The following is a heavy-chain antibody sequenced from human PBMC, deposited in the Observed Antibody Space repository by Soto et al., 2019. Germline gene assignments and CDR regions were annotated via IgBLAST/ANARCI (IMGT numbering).Heavy chain of an antibody. D-gene: IGHD3-10*01. V-gene: IGHV4-31*03. CDR3: ARVVAPYGSGSSNFDY. CDR1: GGSISSGGYY. J-gene: IGHJ4*02. Sequence: SETLSLTCTVSGGSISSGGYYWSWIRQHPGKGLEWIGYIYYSGSTYYNPSLKSRVTISVDTSKNQFSLKLSSVTAADTAVYYCARVVAPYGSGSSNFDYWGQGTLVTVSS. CDR2: IYYSGST.